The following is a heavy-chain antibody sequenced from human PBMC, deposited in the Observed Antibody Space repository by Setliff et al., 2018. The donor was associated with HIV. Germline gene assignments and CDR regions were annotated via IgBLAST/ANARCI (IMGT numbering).Heavy chain of an antibody. J-gene: IGHJ6*02. V-gene: IGHV1-18*01. Sequence: GASVKVSCKASGYTFTSCDISWVRQAPGQGLEWMGWISAYNGNTNYAQKLQGRVTMTTDTSTSTAYMELRSLRSDDTAVYYCAREIGDYYDSSGYYPPTDYYYGMDVWGQGTTVTVSS. D-gene: IGHD3-22*01. CDR2: ISAYNGNT. CDR1: GYTFTSCD. CDR3: AREIGDYYDSSGYYPPTDYYYGMDV.